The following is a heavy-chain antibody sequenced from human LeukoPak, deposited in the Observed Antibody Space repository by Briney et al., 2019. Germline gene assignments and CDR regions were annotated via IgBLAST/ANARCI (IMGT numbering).Heavy chain of an antibody. Sequence: GSSVKFSSKASGGTFISYAISWVRQAPGQRLEWMGRIIPILGIANYAQKFQGRVTITADKSTSTAYMALSSLRSEDTAVYYCAGDPPYCGGDCYSSFDYWGQGTLVTVSS. J-gene: IGHJ4*02. CDR1: GGTFISYA. CDR3: AGDPPYCGGDCYSSFDY. V-gene: IGHV1-69*04. D-gene: IGHD2-21*02. CDR2: IIPILGIA.